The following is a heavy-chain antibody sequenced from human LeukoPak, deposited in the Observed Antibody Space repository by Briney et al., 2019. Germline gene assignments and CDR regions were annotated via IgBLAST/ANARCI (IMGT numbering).Heavy chain of an antibody. CDR2: IYYSGST. Sequence: SETLSCTGTGSGGSISGYYWSWIRQRPGKGLEGCGCIYYSGSTNYNPSLKSRVTISVDTSKNQFSLKLSSVTAADTAVYYCERYYCGGGSCRYFDLWGRGTLVTVSS. J-gene: IGHJ2*01. V-gene: IGHV4-59*01. CDR1: GGSISGYY. CDR3: ERYYCGGGSCRYFDL. D-gene: IGHD2-15*01.